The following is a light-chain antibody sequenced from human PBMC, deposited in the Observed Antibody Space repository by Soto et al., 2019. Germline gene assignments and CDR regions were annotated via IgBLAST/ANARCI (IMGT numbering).Light chain of an antibody. Sequence: EFVLTQSPGPLSLSPGESATLSCRASQSISDTLAWYQQKPGQAPRLIIYGASTRAPGFPARFSGSGSGTDCTLTISSLEPEDVAVYYCQQRSDWPPTLGQGTRLEIK. J-gene: IGKJ5*01. CDR3: QQRSDWPPT. CDR1: QSISDT. CDR2: GAS. V-gene: IGKV3-11*01.